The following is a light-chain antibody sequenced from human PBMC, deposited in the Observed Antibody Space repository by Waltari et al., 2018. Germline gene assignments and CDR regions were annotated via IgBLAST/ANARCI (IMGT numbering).Light chain of an antibody. J-gene: IGKJ2*02. Sequence: EIVMTQSPAILSVSPGETVILPCRASQNVHGNLAWYQQKPGQAPRLLIYGTAVRAPCVPDRFSGSGSGTEFTLAISSLQSEDFAHYYCQQYNNWPPQCSFGQGTKLEI. CDR1: QNVHGN. V-gene: IGKV3-15*01. CDR3: QQYNNWPPQCS. CDR2: GTA.